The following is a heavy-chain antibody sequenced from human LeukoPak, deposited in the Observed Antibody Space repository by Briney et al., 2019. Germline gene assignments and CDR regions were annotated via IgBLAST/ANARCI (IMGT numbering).Heavy chain of an antibody. CDR1: GFIFSHFG. CDR3: ARDSCLIKTCLDY. Sequence: PGGSLRLSCATSGFIFSHFGMHWVRQAPGKGLEWVAAIQSDGSQEYFADSVKGRSTISRDKSKSTMCLQIDTLRAEDTAVYYCARDSCLIKTCLDYWGQGTLVTVSS. V-gene: IGHV3-33*01. CDR2: IQSDGSQE. J-gene: IGHJ4*02. D-gene: IGHD3-10*01.